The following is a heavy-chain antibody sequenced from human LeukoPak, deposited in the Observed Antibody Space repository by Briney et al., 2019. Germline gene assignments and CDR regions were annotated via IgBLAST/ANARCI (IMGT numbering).Heavy chain of an antibody. CDR1: GITFSNYD. CDR2: IRDSGGST. V-gene: IGHV3-23*01. CDR3: AKVKDYYYYAMDV. J-gene: IGHJ6*02. Sequence: GGSLRLSCAASGITFSNYDMSWVRQAPGKGLEWVSAIRDSGGSTYYADSVKGRFTISRDNSMNTLYLQMNSLRAEDTAIYYCAKVKDYYYYAMDVWGLGTTVTVSS.